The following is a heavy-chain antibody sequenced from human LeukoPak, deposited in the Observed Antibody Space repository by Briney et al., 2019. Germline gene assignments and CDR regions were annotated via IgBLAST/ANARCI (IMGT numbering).Heavy chain of an antibody. CDR2: ISSSSSYI. J-gene: IGHJ3*02. CDR1: GFTFSSYS. CDR3: ARGLVTVVVTATANAFDI. V-gene: IGHV3-21*01. Sequence: AGGSLRLSCAASGFTFSSYSMNWVRQAPGKGLEWVSSISSSSSYIYYADSVKGRFTISRDNSKNTLYLQMNSLRAEDTAVYYCARGLVTVVVTATANAFDIWGQGTMVTVSS. D-gene: IGHD2-21*02.